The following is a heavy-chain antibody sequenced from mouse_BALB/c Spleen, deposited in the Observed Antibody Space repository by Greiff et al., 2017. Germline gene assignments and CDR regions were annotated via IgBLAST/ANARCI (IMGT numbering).Heavy chain of an antibody. Sequence: DVHLVESGGGLVQPGGSRKLSCAASGFTFSSFGMRWVRQAPEKGLEWVAYISSGSSTIYYADTVKGRFTISRDNPKNTLFLQMTSLRSEDTAMYYCAIKTTTAWYFDVWGAGTTVTVSS. CDR2: ISSGSSTI. CDR3: AIKTTTAWYFDV. V-gene: IGHV5-17*02. J-gene: IGHJ1*01. D-gene: IGHD1-2*01. CDR1: GFTFSSFG.